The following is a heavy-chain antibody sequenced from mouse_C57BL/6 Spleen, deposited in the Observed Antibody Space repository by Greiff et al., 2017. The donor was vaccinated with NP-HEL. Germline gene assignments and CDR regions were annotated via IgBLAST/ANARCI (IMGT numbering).Heavy chain of an antibody. CDR1: SYAFSSSW. Sequence: QVQLQQSGPELVKPGASVKISCKASSYAFSSSWMNWVKQRPGKGLEWIGRIYPGDGDTNYNGKFKGKATLTADNSSSTAYMQLSSLTSEDSAVYFCARRGITTVFDYWGQGTTLTVSS. V-gene: IGHV1-82*01. D-gene: IGHD1-2*01. CDR3: ARRGITTVFDY. J-gene: IGHJ2*01. CDR2: IYPGDGDT.